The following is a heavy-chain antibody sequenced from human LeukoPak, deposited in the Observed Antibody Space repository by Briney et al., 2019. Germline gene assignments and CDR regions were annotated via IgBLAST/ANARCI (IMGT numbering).Heavy chain of an antibody. V-gene: IGHV1-18*01. CDR2: ITTYIGNT. CDR3: ARINGWLVSSGTVKYFDY. CDR1: GYTFNKYG. Sequence: ASVKVSCKASGYTFNKYGISWVRQAPGQGLEWMGWITTYIGNTNYAQKVQGRVTMTTDTSASTVYMELRSLRSDDTAVYYCARINGWLVSSGTVKYFDYWGQGTLVTVSS. J-gene: IGHJ4*02. D-gene: IGHD6-19*01.